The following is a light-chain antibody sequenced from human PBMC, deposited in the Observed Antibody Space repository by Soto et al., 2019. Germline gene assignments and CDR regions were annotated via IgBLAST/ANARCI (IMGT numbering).Light chain of an antibody. J-gene: IGKJ1*01. CDR2: AAS. Sequence: DIQMTHSPSSLSASVGDRVTITCRASQGISNYLAWYQQKPGKVPKVLIYAASILQSGVPSRFSGSESGKEFTLTISSLQPEDVATYYCQKYNRAPWTFGQGTKVEIK. CDR3: QKYNRAPWT. CDR1: QGISNY. V-gene: IGKV1-27*01.